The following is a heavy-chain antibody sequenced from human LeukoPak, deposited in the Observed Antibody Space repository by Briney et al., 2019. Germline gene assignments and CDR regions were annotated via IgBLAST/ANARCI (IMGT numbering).Heavy chain of an antibody. CDR2: INAGNGNT. CDR3: ARAPGPFEPHFGY. Sequence: ASVKVSCKASGYTFTSYAMHWVRQAPGQRLEWMGWINAGNGNTKYSQKFQGRVTITRDTSASTAYMELSSLRSEDTAVYYCARAPGPFEPHFGYWGQGTLVTVSS. V-gene: IGHV1-3*01. CDR1: GYTFTSYA. J-gene: IGHJ4*02. D-gene: IGHD1-14*01.